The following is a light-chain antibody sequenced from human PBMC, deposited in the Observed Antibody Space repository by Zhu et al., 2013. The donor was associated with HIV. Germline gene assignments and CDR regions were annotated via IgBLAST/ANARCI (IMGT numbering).Light chain of an antibody. CDR3: QQYSSSYS. J-gene: IGKJ2*03. CDR2: GAS. Sequence: EIVLTQSPGTLSLSPGERVTLSCRASQSVSRTYLAWYQQKPGQAPRLLIYGASTRATGIPDRFSGSGSGTDFTLTISRLEPEDFAVYYCQQYSSSYSFGQGTKLEIK. V-gene: IGKV3-20*01. CDR1: QSVSRTY.